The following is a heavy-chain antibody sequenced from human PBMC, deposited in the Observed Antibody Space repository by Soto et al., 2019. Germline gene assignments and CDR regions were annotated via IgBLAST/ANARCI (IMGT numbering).Heavy chain of an antibody. CDR1: GGTFSSYA. CDR3: ARARHGVWFGYGMDV. Sequence: QVQLVQSGAEVKKPGSSVKVSCKASGGTFSSYAISWVRQAPGQGLAWMGGVIPIFGTVNYAQKLQGRVTITADETTNKAYMQLRSLRSEDTAVYYCARARHGVWFGYGMDVWGQGTTVTVSS. J-gene: IGHJ6*02. V-gene: IGHV1-69*01. CDR2: VIPIFGTV. D-gene: IGHD3-10*01.